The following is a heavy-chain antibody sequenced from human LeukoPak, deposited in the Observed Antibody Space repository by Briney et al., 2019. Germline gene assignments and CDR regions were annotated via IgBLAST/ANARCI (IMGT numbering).Heavy chain of an antibody. D-gene: IGHD2-15*01. Sequence: SETLSLTCAVYGGSFSGYYRSWIRQPPGKGLEWIGEINHSGSTNYNPSLKSRVTISVDTSKNQFSLKLSSVTAADTAVYYCARGRGYCSGGSCYYYYYGMDVWGQGTTVTVSS. CDR2: INHSGST. CDR3: ARGRGYCSGGSCYYYYYGMDV. V-gene: IGHV4-34*01. CDR1: GGSFSGYY. J-gene: IGHJ6*02.